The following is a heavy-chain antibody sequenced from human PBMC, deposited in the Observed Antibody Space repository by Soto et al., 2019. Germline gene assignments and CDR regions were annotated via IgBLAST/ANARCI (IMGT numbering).Heavy chain of an antibody. J-gene: IGHJ4*02. Sequence: QVQLQESGPGLVKPSETLSLTCTVSGGSISSYYWSWIRQPPGKGLEWIGYIYYSGSTNYNPSLKSRVTIPVDTSKNQFSRKLSSVTAADTAVYYCARRAGYSSSWAEDYWGQGTLVTVSS. D-gene: IGHD6-13*01. CDR2: IYYSGST. CDR3: ARRAGYSSSWAEDY. CDR1: GGSISSYY. V-gene: IGHV4-59*08.